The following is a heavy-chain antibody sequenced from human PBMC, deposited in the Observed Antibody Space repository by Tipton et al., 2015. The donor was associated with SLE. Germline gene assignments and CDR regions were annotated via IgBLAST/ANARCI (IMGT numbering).Heavy chain of an antibody. J-gene: IGHJ3*02. D-gene: IGHD3-16*02. CDR2: INHSGST. V-gene: IGHV4-34*01. CDR3: ARGDYVWGSYRYRGDAFDI. CDR1: GGSFSGYY. Sequence: TLSFTCAVYGGSFSGYYWSWIRQPPGKGLEWIGEINHSGSTYYNPSLKSRVTISVDTSKNQFSLKLSSVTAADTAVYYCARGDYVWGSYRYRGDAFDIWGQGTMVTVSS.